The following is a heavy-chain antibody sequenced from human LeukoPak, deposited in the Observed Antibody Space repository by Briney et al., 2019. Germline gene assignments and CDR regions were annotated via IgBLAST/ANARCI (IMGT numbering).Heavy chain of an antibody. Sequence: GGSLRLSCEASGFSFPYGMSWVRQAPGKGLEWVSGITNSGENTYCADSVKGRFTISRDNSKNTLYLQMNSLRAEDTAVYYCAKMYYYESSGYSLGAYWGQGTLVTVSS. CDR1: GFSFPYG. CDR2: ITNSGENT. D-gene: IGHD3-22*01. CDR3: AKMYYYESSGYSLGAY. V-gene: IGHV3-23*01. J-gene: IGHJ4*02.